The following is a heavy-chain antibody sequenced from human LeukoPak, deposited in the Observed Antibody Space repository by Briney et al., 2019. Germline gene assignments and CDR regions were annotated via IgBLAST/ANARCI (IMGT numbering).Heavy chain of an antibody. J-gene: IGHJ4*02. CDR2: ISGSGGST. CDR1: GFTFSSYA. CDR3: ARGTADGYNRYYFDY. V-gene: IGHV3-23*01. D-gene: IGHD5-24*01. Sequence: GGPLRLSCAASGFTFSSYAMSWVRQAPGKGLEWVSAISGSGGSTYYADSVKGRFTISRDNFKNMVYLQMNSLRAEDTAVYYCARGTADGYNRYYFDYWGQGTLVTVSS.